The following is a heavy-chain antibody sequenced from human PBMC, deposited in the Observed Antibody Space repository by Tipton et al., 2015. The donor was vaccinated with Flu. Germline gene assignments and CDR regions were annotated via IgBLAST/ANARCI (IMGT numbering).Heavy chain of an antibody. V-gene: IGHV3-23*01. J-gene: IGHJ4*02. CDR2: FSGSGGKT. CDR1: GFTFSSYG. D-gene: IGHD7-27*01. CDR3: ATLTGDDY. Sequence: GSLRLSCAASGFTFSSYGMSWVRQAPGKGLEWVAAFSGSGGKTFFADSVKGRFTISRDNSKKSLYLQLNSLRAEDTAIYYCATLTGDDYWGQGIMVTVSS.